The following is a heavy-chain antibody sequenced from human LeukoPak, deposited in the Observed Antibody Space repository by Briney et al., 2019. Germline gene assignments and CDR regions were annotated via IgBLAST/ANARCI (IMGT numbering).Heavy chain of an antibody. V-gene: IGHV4-4*07. Sequence: SETLSLTCTVSGGSISSYYWSWIRQPAGKPLEWIGHIFTTGSPSYNPSLRTRVTISEDSSKDQFSLNLKSVTAADTAVYYCARDRNWGRGYFDLWGRGTLVIVSS. CDR2: IFTTGSP. D-gene: IGHD7-27*01. J-gene: IGHJ2*01. CDR1: GGSISSYY. CDR3: ARDRNWGRGYFDL.